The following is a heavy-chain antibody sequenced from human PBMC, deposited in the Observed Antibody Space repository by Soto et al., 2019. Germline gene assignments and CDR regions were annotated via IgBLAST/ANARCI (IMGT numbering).Heavy chain of an antibody. CDR2: INHSGST. D-gene: IGHD3-10*01. V-gene: IGHV4-34*01. CDR1: GGSFRVYY. CDR3: TRNGVGARVDY. J-gene: IGHJ4*02. Sequence: QVQLQQWGAGLLKPSETLSLTCAVYGGSFRVYYWSWIRQPPGKGLEWIGEINHSGSTNYNPSLKSRVPISVDTSKNQFSLKLSSVTAADTAVYYCTRNGVGARVDYWGQGTLVTVSS.